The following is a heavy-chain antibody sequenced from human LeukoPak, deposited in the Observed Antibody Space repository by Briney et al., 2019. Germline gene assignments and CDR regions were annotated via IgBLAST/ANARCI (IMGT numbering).Heavy chain of an antibody. D-gene: IGHD3-9*01. CDR3: ARGGIRYGCWYFDL. CDR1: GGSISSGGYS. V-gene: IGHV4-30-2*01. Sequence: SETLSLTCAVSGGSISSGGYSWSWIRQPPGKGLEWIGYIYHSGSTYYNPSLKSRVTISVDRSKNQFSLKLSSVTAADTAVYYCARGGIRYGCWYFDLWGRGTLVTVSS. CDR2: IYHSGST. J-gene: IGHJ2*01.